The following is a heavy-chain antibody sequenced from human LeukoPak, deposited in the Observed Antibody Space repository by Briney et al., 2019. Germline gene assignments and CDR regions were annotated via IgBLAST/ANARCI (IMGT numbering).Heavy chain of an antibody. Sequence: SETLSLTCAVYGGSFSGYYRSWIRQPPGKGLEWIGEINHSGSTNYNSSLKSRVTISVDTSKNQFSLKLSSVTAADTAVYYCARGRREVVVTEPEIVDYWGQGTLVTVSS. CDR1: GGSFSGYY. J-gene: IGHJ4*02. V-gene: IGHV4-34*01. D-gene: IGHD2-21*02. CDR3: ARGRREVVVTEPEIVDY. CDR2: INHSGST.